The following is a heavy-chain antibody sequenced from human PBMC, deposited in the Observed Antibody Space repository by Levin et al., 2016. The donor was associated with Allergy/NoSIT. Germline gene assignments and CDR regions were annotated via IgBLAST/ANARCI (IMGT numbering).Heavy chain of an antibody. J-gene: IGHJ6*02. V-gene: IGHV3-21*01. CDR1: GFIFTTYT. D-gene: IGHD2-2*01. Sequence: GESLKISCEASGFIFTTYTLNWVRQAPGKGLEWVSSISSSSTYIYYADSVKGQFTISRDNAKNSLYLQMNNVRAEDTAIYYCARAQLLNYGMDVWGQGTMVTVSS. CDR2: ISSSSTYI. CDR3: ARAQLLNYGMDV.